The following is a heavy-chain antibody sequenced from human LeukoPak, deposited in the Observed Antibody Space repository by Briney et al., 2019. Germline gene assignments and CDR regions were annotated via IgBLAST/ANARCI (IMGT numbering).Heavy chain of an antibody. V-gene: IGHV1-69*04. J-gene: IGHJ5*02. D-gene: IGHD3-3*01. Sequence: SVKVSCKVSGGTFSSYTISWVRQAPGQGLEWMGRIIPILGIANYAQKIQGRATITAAKYTSTAYMELSSLSSEDTAVYYCAGDGSHLLRFLEGDTNSYDAWGQGTVVSVT. CDR3: AGDGSHLLRFLEGDTNSYDA. CDR1: GGTFSSYT. CDR2: IIPILGIA.